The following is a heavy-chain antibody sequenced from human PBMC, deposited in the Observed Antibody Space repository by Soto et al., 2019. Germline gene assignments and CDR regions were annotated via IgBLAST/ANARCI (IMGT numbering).Heavy chain of an antibody. J-gene: IGHJ6*03. D-gene: IGHD6-6*01. CDR3: AKGRAAARPGLARLSVLYYYYMDV. CDR1: GFTFSSYA. CDR2: ISGSGGST. Sequence: GGSLRLSCAASGFTFSSYAMSWVRQAPGKGLEWVSAISGSGGSTYYADSVKGRFTISRDNSKNTLYLQMNSLRAEDTAVYYCAKGRAAARPGLARLSVLYYYYMDVWGKGTTVTVSS. V-gene: IGHV3-23*01.